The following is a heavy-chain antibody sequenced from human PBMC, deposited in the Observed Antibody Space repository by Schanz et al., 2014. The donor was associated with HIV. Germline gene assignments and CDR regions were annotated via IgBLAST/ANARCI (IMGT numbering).Heavy chain of an antibody. V-gene: IGHV1-69*06. CDR2: IIPVFGTT. Sequence: QVQLVQSGAEVKKPGASVKVSCKASGYTFTDYYIHWVRQAPGQGLEWMGGIIPVFGTTNYAQKFQGRVTITADKSTSTAYMELNSLRAEDTAVYYCARERMTANWKAGMDVWGQGTTVTVSS. D-gene: IGHD2-21*02. CDR3: ARERMTANWKAGMDV. J-gene: IGHJ6*02. CDR1: GYTFTDYY.